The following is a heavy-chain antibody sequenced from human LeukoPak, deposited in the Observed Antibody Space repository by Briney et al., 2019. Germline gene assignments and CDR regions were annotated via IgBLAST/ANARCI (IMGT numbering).Heavy chain of an antibody. V-gene: IGHV3-21*01. CDR2: ISSSSSYI. CDR3: ARAEGPMVRGVVDY. CDR1: GFTFSSYS. D-gene: IGHD3-10*01. Sequence: GGSLRLSCAASGFTFSSYSMNWVRRAPGKGLEWVSSISSSSSYIYYADSVKGRFTISRDNAKNSLYLQMNSLRAEDTAVYYCARAEGPMVRGVVDYWGQGTLVTVSS. J-gene: IGHJ4*02.